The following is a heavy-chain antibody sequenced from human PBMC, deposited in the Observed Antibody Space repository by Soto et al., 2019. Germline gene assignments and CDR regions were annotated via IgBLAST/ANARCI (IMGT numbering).Heavy chain of an antibody. V-gene: IGHV4-4*07. CDR1: GGSITGYY. D-gene: IGHD6-13*01. CDR3: ARGFASSWYYFDF. Sequence: PSETLSLTCTVSGGSITGYYWSWIRQPAGKGLEWIGRIYTSGGTNYNPSLKSRLTMSVDASKNQFSLRLTSVTAADTAVYYCARGFASSWYYFDFWGQGALVTVS. CDR2: IYTSGGT. J-gene: IGHJ4*02.